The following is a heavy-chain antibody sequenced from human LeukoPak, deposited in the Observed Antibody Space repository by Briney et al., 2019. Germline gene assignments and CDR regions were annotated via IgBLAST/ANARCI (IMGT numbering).Heavy chain of an antibody. Sequence: ASVTVSCKASGYTFGAYYMYWVRQAPGQGLEWMGWIRPNSGGTNYTQKFQGRVTMTRDTSINTAYVELSRLTSDDTAVYFCATWGLHFDIWGQGTMVIVAS. CDR3: ATWGLHFDI. J-gene: IGHJ3*02. D-gene: IGHD3-16*01. CDR2: IRPNSGGT. V-gene: IGHV1-2*02. CDR1: GYTFGAYY.